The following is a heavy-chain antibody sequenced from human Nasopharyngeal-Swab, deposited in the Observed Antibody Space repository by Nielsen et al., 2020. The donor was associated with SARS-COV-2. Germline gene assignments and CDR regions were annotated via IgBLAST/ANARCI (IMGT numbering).Heavy chain of an antibody. J-gene: IGHJ4*02. Sequence: GESLKISCAASGFTFSSYGMHWVRQAPGKGLEWVAVISYDGSHKYYADSVKGRFTISRDNSKNTLYLQMNSLRAEDTAVYYCAKDSGDILDSTWLPGGYWGQGTLVTVSS. V-gene: IGHV3-30*18. CDR1: GFTFSSYG. CDR2: ISYDGSHK. CDR3: AKDSGDILDSTWLPGGY. D-gene: IGHD7-27*01.